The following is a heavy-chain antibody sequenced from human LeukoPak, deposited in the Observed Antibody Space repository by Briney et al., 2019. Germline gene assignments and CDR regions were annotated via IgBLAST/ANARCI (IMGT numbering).Heavy chain of an antibody. J-gene: IGHJ4*02. Sequence: APVKVSCKASGYTFTAYYMHWVRQAPGQGLEWMGWINPNSGGTNYAQKFQGRVTMTRDTSISTAYMELSRLRSDDTAVYYCARGVSGTYRFDYWGQGTLVTVSS. D-gene: IGHD1-26*01. CDR2: INPNSGGT. CDR1: GYTFTAYY. CDR3: ARGVSGTYRFDY. V-gene: IGHV1-2*02.